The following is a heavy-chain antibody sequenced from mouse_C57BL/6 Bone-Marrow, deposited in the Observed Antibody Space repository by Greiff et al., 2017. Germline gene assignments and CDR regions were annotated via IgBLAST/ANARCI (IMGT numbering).Heavy chain of an antibody. CDR3: ARGIYYDYDGPYWYFDV. J-gene: IGHJ1*03. V-gene: IGHV1-19*01. CDR2: INPYNGGT. D-gene: IGHD2-4*01. Sequence: EVQLQQSGPVLVKPGASVKMSCKASGYTFTDYYMNWVKQSHGKSLEWIGVINPYNGGTSSNQKFKGKATLTVDKSSSTAYMELNSLTSEDSAVYYCARGIYYDYDGPYWYFDVWGTGTTVTVSS. CDR1: GYTFTDYY.